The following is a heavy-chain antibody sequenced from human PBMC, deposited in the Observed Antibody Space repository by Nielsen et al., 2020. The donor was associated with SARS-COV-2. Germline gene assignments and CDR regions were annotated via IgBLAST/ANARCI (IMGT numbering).Heavy chain of an antibody. CDR1: GFTFSSLW. V-gene: IGHV3-7*01. CDR3: ARDWSRAFDV. Sequence: GSLRLSCAASGFTFSSLWMSWVRQVPGKGLEWVADIKPDGSEKVYVDSVKGRFTISRDNAKNSMSLQMNSLRVEDTAVYYCARDWSRAFDVWGQGTMVTVSS. J-gene: IGHJ3*01. CDR2: IKPDGSEK.